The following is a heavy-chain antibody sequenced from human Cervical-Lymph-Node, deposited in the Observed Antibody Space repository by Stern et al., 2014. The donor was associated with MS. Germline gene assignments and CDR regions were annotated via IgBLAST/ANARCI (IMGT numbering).Heavy chain of an antibody. CDR3: ASSFHLQY. CDR1: GFTFSNYP. Sequence: QVQLVESGGGLVPPGSSLRLSCAASGFTFSNYPMHWVRQVPGKGLEWVSVISYDGNTKDYADSVKGRFTISRDNAKTTVYLQMNSLRAEDTAVYYCASSFHLQYWGQGTLVTVSS. J-gene: IGHJ4*02. V-gene: IGHV3-30*03. CDR2: ISYDGNTK. D-gene: IGHD2-2*01.